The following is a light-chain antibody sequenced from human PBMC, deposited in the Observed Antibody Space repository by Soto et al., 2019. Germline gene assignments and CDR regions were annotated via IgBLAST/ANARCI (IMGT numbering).Light chain of an antibody. CDR3: QQYGSSPLLT. CDR1: QSVSSSY. Sequence: EIVLTQSPGTLSLSPGERATLSCRASQSVSSSYLAWYQQKPCQAPRLLIYGASSRATGIPDRFSGSGSGTDFTLTISRLEPDDFAVYYCQQYGSSPLLTFGVGTKVEIK. V-gene: IGKV3-20*01. J-gene: IGKJ4*01. CDR2: GAS.